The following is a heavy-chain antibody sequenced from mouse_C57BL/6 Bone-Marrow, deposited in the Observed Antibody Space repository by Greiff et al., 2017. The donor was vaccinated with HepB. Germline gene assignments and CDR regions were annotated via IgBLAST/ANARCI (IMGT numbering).Heavy chain of an antibody. D-gene: IGHD3-2*02. J-gene: IGHJ4*01. CDR3: ARGRSGPHMDY. V-gene: IGHV1-80*01. CDR2: IYPGDGDT. CDR1: GYAFSSYW. Sequence: VQVVESGAELVKPGASVKISCKASGYAFSSYWMNWVKQRPGKGLEWIGQIYPGDGDTNYNGKFKGKATLTADKSSSTAYMQLSSLTSEDSAVYFCARGRSGPHMDYWGQGTSVTVSS.